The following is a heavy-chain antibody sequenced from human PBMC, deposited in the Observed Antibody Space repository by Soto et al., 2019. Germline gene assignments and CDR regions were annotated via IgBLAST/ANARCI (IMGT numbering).Heavy chain of an antibody. Sequence: QVQLVQSGAEVKKPGSSVKVSCKASGGTFSSYAISWVRQAPGQGLEWMGGIIPIFGTANYAQKFQGRVTITADESTSTGYMELSSLRSEDTAMYYCARGSYDYVWGGYRQNNLDCWGQVTLFTVAA. J-gene: IGHJ4*02. CDR1: GGTFSSYA. CDR3: ARGSYDYVWGGYRQNNLDC. V-gene: IGHV1-69*01. CDR2: IIPIFGTA. D-gene: IGHD3-16*02.